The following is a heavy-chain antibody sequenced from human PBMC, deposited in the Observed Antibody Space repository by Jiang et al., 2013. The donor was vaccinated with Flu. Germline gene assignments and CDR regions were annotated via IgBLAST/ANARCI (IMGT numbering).Heavy chain of an antibody. Sequence: GKGLEWVSAISGSGGSTYYADSVKGRFTISRDNSKNTLYLQMNSLRAEDTAVYYCAKDRVPDDYYYGMDVWGQGTTVTVSS. CDR3: AKDRVPDDYYYGMDV. D-gene: IGHD3-10*01. CDR2: ISGSGGST. J-gene: IGHJ6*02. V-gene: IGHV3-23*01.